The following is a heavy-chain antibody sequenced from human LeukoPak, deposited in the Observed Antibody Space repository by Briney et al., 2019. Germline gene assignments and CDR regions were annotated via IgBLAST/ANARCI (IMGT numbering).Heavy chain of an antibody. V-gene: IGHV4-59*01. CDR2: IYYSGST. CDR3: ARGEVTVTTVGNFDY. Sequence: GSLRLSCAASGFTFSSYAMSWIRQPPGEGLEGIGYIYYSGSTNYNPSLKSRVTISVDTSKNQFSLKLSSVTAADTAVYYCARGEVTVTTVGNFDYWGQGTLVTVSS. J-gene: IGHJ4*02. CDR1: GFTFSSYA. D-gene: IGHD4-23*01.